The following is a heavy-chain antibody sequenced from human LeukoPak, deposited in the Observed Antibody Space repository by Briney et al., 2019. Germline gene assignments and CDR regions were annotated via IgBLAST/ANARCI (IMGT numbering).Heavy chain of an antibody. CDR1: GYTFTSYD. D-gene: IGHD3-16*01. J-gene: IGHJ4*02. Sequence: GASVKVSCKASGYTFTSYDINWVRQATGQGLEWMGIINPSGGSTSYAQKFQGRVTMTRDMSTSTVYMELSSLRSEDTAVYYCARACTRRPGGLVGYWGQGTLVTVSS. CDR2: INPSGGST. CDR3: ARACTRRPGGLVGY. V-gene: IGHV1-46*01.